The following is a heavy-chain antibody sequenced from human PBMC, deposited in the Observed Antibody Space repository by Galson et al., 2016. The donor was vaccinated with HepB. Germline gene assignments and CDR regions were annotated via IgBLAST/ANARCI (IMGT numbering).Heavy chain of an antibody. CDR3: AREYIVVVTAAPDYYHYGMDV. J-gene: IGHJ6*04. CDR1: GDTFNNYG. Sequence: SVKVSCKASGDTFNNYGLSWVRQAPGQGLEWMGGLIPLIGTANYAQKFRGRVTITADESTTKAYMELRGLRSDDTAVYYCAREYIVVVTAAPDYYHYGMDVWGKGTTVTVSS. CDR2: LIPLIGTA. V-gene: IGHV1-69*13. D-gene: IGHD2-21*02.